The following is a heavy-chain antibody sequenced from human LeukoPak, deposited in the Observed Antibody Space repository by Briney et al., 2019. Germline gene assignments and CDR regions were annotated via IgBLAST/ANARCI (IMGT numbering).Heavy chain of an antibody. Sequence: AGGSLRLSCAASGFTLSNYGMSWVRQAPGKGLEWVSGLSGSGISTYYADSVKGRFTISRDNSKNTLYLQMDSLRAEDTAVYYCAKAQTPFRYFDYWGQGTLVTVSS. V-gene: IGHV3-23*01. CDR3: AKAQTPFRYFDY. J-gene: IGHJ4*02. CDR2: LSGSGIST. CDR1: GFTLSNYG.